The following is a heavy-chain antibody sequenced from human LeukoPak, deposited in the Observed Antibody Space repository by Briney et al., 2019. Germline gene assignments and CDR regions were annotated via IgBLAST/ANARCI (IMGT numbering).Heavy chain of an antibody. D-gene: IGHD3-10*01. Sequence: GGSLPLTCAASGFTFSSYGMHGVRQAPGKGLEWVAVIWYDGSNKYYADSVNGGFIISRHNSNNTLYLQMNELPANERAGYYFARDQFYASARGDAFDIWGQGTMVTVSS. CDR2: IWYDGSNK. CDR1: GFTFSSYG. V-gene: IGHV3-33*01. J-gene: IGHJ3*02. CDR3: ARDQFYASARGDAFDI.